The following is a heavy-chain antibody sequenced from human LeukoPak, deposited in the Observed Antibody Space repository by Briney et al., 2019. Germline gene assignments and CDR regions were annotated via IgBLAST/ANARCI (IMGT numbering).Heavy chain of an antibody. V-gene: IGHV5-51*01. CDR1: GYSFTSYW. CDR3: ARRSSSWGSFDY. Sequence: GESLKICCKGSGYSFTSYWIGWVRQMPGKSVEWMGIIYPGDSDTRYSPSFQCQVTISADKSISTAYLQWSSLKASDTAMYYCARRSSSWGSFDYWGQGTLVTVSS. CDR2: IYPGDSDT. D-gene: IGHD6-6*01. J-gene: IGHJ4*02.